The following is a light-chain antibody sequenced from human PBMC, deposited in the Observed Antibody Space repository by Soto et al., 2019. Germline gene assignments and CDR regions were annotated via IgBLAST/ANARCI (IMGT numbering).Light chain of an antibody. CDR3: QQYNSYRT. J-gene: IGKJ1*01. CDR2: DAS. Sequence: DIQMTQSHSTLSASVGDRVTITCRASQSISSWLAWYQHKPGKAPKLLIYDASSLESGVPSRFSGIGSGTEFTLTISSLKPDDFATDDCQQYNSYRTFGQWTKFDIK. V-gene: IGKV1-5*01. CDR1: QSISSW.